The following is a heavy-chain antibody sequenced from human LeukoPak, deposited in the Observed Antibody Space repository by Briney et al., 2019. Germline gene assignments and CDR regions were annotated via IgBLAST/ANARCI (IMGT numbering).Heavy chain of an antibody. CDR1: GYTFISYG. Sequence: GASVKVSCKASGYTFISYGISWVRQAPGQGLERMGWISAYTDNTNYAQKLQGRVTMTTDTSTSTAYMELRSLRSDDTAVYYCARSPFVVVTAPHDYWGQGTLVTVSS. CDR2: ISAYTDNT. J-gene: IGHJ4*02. CDR3: ARSPFVVVTAPHDY. D-gene: IGHD2-21*02. V-gene: IGHV1-18*01.